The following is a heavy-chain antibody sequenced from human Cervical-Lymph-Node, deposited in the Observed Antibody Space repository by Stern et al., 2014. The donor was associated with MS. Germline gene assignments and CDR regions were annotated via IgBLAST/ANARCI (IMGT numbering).Heavy chain of an antibody. J-gene: IGHJ1*01. D-gene: IGHD4-23*01. CDR2: IHTSGNT. V-gene: IGHV4-4*07. CDR1: GGSISSSY. CDR3: ARGSSGGNPYKCFHH. Sequence: QVQLQESGPGLVKPSETLSLTCNVSGGSISSSYWNWIRQPAGQGMGWIGRIHTSGNTNYRPSLKSRFTMSVDTSKNQFSLKLTSVTAADTAMYYCARGSSGGNPYKCFHHWGQGTLVTVSS.